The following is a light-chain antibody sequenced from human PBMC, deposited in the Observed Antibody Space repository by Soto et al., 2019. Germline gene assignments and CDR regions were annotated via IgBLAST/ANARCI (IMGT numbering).Light chain of an antibody. CDR1: PSLSSY. Sequence: EIVLPQSPATLSLSPGERATLSCSASPSLSSYLAWYQQKPGQAPMLLIYDASNMATGIPARFSGSGSGTDFTLTISSLETEDFAVYYCQPRSNWPPSFGQGTLLES. J-gene: IGKJ5*01. V-gene: IGKV3-11*01. CDR2: DAS. CDR3: QPRSNWPPS.